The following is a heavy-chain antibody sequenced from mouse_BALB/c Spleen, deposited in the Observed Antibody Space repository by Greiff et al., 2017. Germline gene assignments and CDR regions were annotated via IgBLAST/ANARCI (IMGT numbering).Heavy chain of an antibody. D-gene: IGHD3-1*01. CDR3: AKGRGFMDY. CDR1: GFTFTDYY. Sequence: EVQGVESGGGLVQPGGSLRLSCATSGFTFTDYYMSWVRQPPGKALEWLGFIRNKANGYTTEYSASVKGRFTISRDNSQSILYLQMNTLRAEDSATYYCAKGRGFMDYWGQGTSVTVSS. V-gene: IGHV7-3*02. J-gene: IGHJ4*01. CDR2: IRNKANGYTT.